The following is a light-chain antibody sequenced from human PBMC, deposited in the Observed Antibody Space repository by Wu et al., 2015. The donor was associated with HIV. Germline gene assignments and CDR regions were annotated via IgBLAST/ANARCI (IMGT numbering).Light chain of an antibody. CDR2: EGS. CDR3: QQGHSFPQT. V-gene: IGKV1-12*01. CDR1: EDVGSS. Sequence: IEMTQYPRFVSSFVGGTVIITCRASEDVGSSLAWYHLRPSGVPQLVIYEGSRLQSEVPSRFSGSVSGTQFVLTITGLQPEDLGIYFCQQGHSFPQTFG. J-gene: IGKJ2*01.